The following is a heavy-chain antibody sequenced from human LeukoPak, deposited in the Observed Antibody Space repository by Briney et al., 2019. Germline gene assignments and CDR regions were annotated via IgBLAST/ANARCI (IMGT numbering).Heavy chain of an antibody. V-gene: IGHV3-64*01. CDR2: ISSNGGST. CDR3: ARDQERTAVTRDYYYGMDV. J-gene: IGHJ6*02. CDR1: GFTFSTYS. D-gene: IGHD6-19*01. Sequence: QTGGSLRLSCAASGFTFSTYSMHWVRQAPGKGLEYVSTISSNGGSTYYANSVKGRFTISRDNSKNTLYLQMGSLRAEDMAVYYCARDQERTAVTRDYYYGMDVWGQGTTVTVSS.